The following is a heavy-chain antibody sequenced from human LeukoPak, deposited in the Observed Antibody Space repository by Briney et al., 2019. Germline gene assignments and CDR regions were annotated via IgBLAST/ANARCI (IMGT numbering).Heavy chain of an antibody. J-gene: IGHJ5*02. CDR2: INHSGST. CDR1: GGSFSGYY. Sequence: PSETLSLTCAVYGGSFSGYYWSWIRQPPGKGLEWIGEINHSGSTNCNPSLKSRVTISVDTSKNQFSLKLSSVTAADTAVYYCARESVTRVWFDPWGQGTLVTVSS. CDR3: ARESVTRVWFDP. V-gene: IGHV4-34*01. D-gene: IGHD4-17*01.